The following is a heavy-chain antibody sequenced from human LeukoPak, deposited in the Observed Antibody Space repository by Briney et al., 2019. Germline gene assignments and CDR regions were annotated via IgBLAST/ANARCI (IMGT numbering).Heavy chain of an antibody. Sequence: ASVKVSCKASGYTFTGYYLHWVRQAPGQRLEWMGWIYPKTGGTSYAQKFQGRVTMTRDTSISTAYMELIGLRSDDTAVYYCAGPWDQVGFDPWGQGTLVSVSS. CDR1: GYTFTGYY. D-gene: IGHD1-26*01. CDR3: AGPWDQVGFDP. V-gene: IGHV1-2*02. J-gene: IGHJ5*02. CDR2: IYPKTGGT.